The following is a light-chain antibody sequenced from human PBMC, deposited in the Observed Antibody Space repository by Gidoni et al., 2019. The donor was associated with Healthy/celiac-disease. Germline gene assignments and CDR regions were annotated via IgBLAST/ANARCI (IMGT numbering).Light chain of an antibody. Sequence: EIVLSHSPGTLSLAPGERATLSCRDSQRVSSSYLAWYQQKPGQAPGLLIYSASSRATVIPDRFMGSGSGTDFTLTTSRLEPEDFAVYYCQQYGSSPWTFGQGTKVEIK. CDR1: QRVSSSY. CDR3: QQYGSSPWT. V-gene: IGKV3-20*01. CDR2: SAS. J-gene: IGKJ1*01.